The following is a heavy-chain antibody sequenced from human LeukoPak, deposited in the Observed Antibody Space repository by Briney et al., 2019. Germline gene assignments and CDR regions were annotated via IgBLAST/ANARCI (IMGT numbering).Heavy chain of an antibody. V-gene: IGHV3-30*18. Sequence: GGSLRLSCAASGFTFSSYGMHWVRQAPGKGLEWVAVISYDGSNKYYADSVKGRFTISRENSKNTLYLQMNSLRAEDTAVYYCAKEREVATIFDYWGQGTLVTVSS. J-gene: IGHJ4*02. CDR2: ISYDGSNK. D-gene: IGHD5-12*01. CDR3: AKEREVATIFDY. CDR1: GFTFSSYG.